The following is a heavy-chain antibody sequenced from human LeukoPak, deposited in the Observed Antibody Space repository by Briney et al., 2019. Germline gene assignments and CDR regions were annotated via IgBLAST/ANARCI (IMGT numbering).Heavy chain of an antibody. CDR3: TRVLWRSRPFDY. V-gene: IGHV3-7*01. D-gene: IGHD2-2*01. Sequence: GGSLRLSCAASGFTFSDYWMSWVRQAPGKGLEWVANIKQDGSEKWYVDSVKGRFTISRDSATNTAYLQMNSLRAEDTAVYYCTRVLWRSRPFDYWGQGTLVTVSS. J-gene: IGHJ4*02. CDR2: IKQDGSEK. CDR1: GFTFSDYW.